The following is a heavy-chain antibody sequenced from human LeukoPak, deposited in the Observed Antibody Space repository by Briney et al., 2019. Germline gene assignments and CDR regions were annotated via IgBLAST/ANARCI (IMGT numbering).Heavy chain of an antibody. CDR1: GFTFSSYG. D-gene: IGHD5-18*01. Sequence: GRSLRLSCAASGFTFSSYGMHWVRQAPGKGLEWVAVIWYDGTNKLYSDSVKGRFTISRDNSKNTLYLQMNSLRAEDTAVYYCARDSGYSYGYTSPYFDYWGQGTLVTVSS. CDR2: IWYDGTNK. J-gene: IGHJ4*02. V-gene: IGHV3-33*01. CDR3: ARDSGYSYGYTSPYFDY.